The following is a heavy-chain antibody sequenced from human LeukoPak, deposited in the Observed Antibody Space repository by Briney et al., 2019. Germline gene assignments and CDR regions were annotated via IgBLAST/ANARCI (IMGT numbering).Heavy chain of an antibody. CDR1: GGSISSSSYY. CDR3: ARLGNPNYYDSSGYAHPDY. CDR2: IYYSGST. D-gene: IGHD3-22*01. J-gene: IGHJ4*02. Sequence: PSETLSLTCTVSGGSISSSSYYWGWIRQPPGKGLEWIGSIYYSGSTYYNPSLKSRVTISVDTSKNQFSLKLSSVTAADTAVYYCARLGNPNYYDSSGYAHPDYWGQGTLVTVSS. V-gene: IGHV4-39*01.